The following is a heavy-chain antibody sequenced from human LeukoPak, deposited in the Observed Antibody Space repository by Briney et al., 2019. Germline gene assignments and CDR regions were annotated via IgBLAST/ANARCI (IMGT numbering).Heavy chain of an antibody. CDR3: ARESGYDGRGFDY. D-gene: IGHD5-12*01. CDR1: GGTFSSYA. V-gene: IGHV1-69*05. CDR2: IIPIFGTA. J-gene: IGHJ4*02. Sequence: SVKVSCKASGGTFSSYAISWVRQAPGQGLEWMGGIIPIFGTANYAQKFQGRVTITTDESTSTAYMELSSLGSEDTAVYYCARESGYDGRGFDYWGQGTLVTVSS.